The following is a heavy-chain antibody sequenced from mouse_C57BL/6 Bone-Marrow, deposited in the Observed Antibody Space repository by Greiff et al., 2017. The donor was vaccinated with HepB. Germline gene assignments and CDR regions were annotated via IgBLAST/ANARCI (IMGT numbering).Heavy chain of an antibody. CDR2: INPNNGGT. CDR3: AAAYYSNYYFDY. D-gene: IGHD2-5*01. CDR1: GCTFTDYY. V-gene: IGHV1-26*01. J-gene: IGHJ2*01. Sequence: EVQLQQSGPELVKPGASVKISCKASGCTFTDYYMNWVKQSHGKSLEWIGDINPNNGGTSYNQKFKGKATLTVDKSSSTAYMELRSLTSEDSAVYYCAAAYYSNYYFDYWGQGTTLTVSS.